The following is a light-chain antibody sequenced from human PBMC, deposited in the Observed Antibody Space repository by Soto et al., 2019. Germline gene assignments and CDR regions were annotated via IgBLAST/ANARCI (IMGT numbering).Light chain of an antibody. V-gene: IGKV3-20*01. CDR2: GAS. J-gene: IGKJ4*01. CDR3: QQYGSSPLT. Sequence: EIVLTQSPGTLSLSPGERAALSCRASQRVSSSYLAWYQQKPGQAPRLLIYGASSRATGIPDRFSGSGSGTDFTRTISRLEPEDVAVYYCQQYGSSPLTFGGGTTVEIK. CDR1: QRVSSSY.